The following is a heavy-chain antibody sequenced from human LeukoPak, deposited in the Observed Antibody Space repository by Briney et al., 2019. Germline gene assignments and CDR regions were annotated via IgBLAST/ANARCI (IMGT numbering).Heavy chain of an antibody. CDR3: ARGLYCSSTSCCLDY. J-gene: IGHJ4*02. V-gene: IGHV3-21*04. CDR2: ISSSSSYI. Sequence: PGGSLRLSCAASGFTFSSYSMNWVRQAPGKGLEWVSSISSSSSYIYYADSVKGRFTISRDNSKNTLYLQMNSLRAEDTAVYYCARGLYCSSTSCCLDYWGQGTLVTVSS. D-gene: IGHD2-2*01. CDR1: GFTFSSYS.